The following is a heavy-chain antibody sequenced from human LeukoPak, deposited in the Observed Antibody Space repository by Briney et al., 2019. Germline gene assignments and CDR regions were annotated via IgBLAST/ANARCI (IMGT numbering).Heavy chain of an antibody. CDR1: GFTFSSYA. D-gene: IGHD3-10*01. CDR2: ISGSGGST. Sequence: SGGSLRLSCAASGFTFSSYAMSWVRQAPGKGLEWVSAISGSGGSTYYADSVKGRFTISRDNSKNTLYLQMNSLRAEDTAVYYCANEAMLWFGLNWFDPWGQGTLVTVSS. CDR3: ANEAMLWFGLNWFDP. J-gene: IGHJ5*02. V-gene: IGHV3-23*01.